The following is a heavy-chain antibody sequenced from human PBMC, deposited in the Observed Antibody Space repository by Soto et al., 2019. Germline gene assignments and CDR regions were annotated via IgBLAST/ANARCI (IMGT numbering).Heavy chain of an antibody. CDR1: GYTFTSYD. J-gene: IGHJ6*03. Sequence: ASVKVSCKASGYTFTSYDINWVRQATGQGLEWMGWMNPNSGNTGYAQKFQGRVTMTRNTSISTAYMELSSLRSEDTAVYYCARGGGIVVVPAAIYYYYYMDVWGKGTTVTVSS. V-gene: IGHV1-8*01. D-gene: IGHD2-2*01. CDR3: ARGGGIVVVPAAIYYYYYMDV. CDR2: MNPNSGNT.